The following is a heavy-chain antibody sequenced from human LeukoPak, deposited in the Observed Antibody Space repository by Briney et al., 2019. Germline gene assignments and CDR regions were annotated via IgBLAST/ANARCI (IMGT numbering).Heavy chain of an antibody. V-gene: IGHV1-69*08. CDR3: ARDSGSSWGLSGMDV. D-gene: IGHD6-13*01. J-gene: IGHJ6*04. CDR1: GGTFSSYT. Sequence: SVKVSCKASGGTFSSYTISWVRQAPGQGLEWMGGIIPILGTANYAQKFQGRVTITADKSTSTAFMELSSLRSEDTAVYYCARDSGSSWGLSGMDVWGKGTTVTVSS. CDR2: IIPILGTA.